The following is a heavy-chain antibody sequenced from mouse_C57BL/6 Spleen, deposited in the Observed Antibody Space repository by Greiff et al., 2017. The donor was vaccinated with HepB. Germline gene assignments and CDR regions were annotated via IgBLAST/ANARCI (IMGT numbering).Heavy chain of an antibody. CDR1: GYAFSSSW. J-gene: IGHJ2*01. CDR3: ARSPYGSSFDY. Sequence: VQGVESGPELVKPGASVKISCKASGYAFSSSWMNWVKQRPGKGLEWIGRIYPGDGDTNYNGKFKGKATLTADKSSSTAYMQLSSLTSEDSAVYFCARSPYGSSFDYWGQGTTLTVSS. CDR2: IYPGDGDT. V-gene: IGHV1-82*01. D-gene: IGHD1-1*01.